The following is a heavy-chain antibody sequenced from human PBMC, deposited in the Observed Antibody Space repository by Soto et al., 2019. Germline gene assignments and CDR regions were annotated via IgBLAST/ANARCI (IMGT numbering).Heavy chain of an antibody. CDR3: ARASDLLHAYFGMDV. CDR1: GISISSSY. J-gene: IGHJ6*02. D-gene: IGHD3-3*01. Sequence: PGGSLRLSCAASGISISSSYMSWVRQAPGKGLEWVSLIYSGTNTYYEASVKGRFTISRDNSKNTLYLQMNRLRAEDTAVYYCARASDLLHAYFGMDVWGQGTTVTVYS. V-gene: IGHV3-53*01. CDR2: IYSGTNT.